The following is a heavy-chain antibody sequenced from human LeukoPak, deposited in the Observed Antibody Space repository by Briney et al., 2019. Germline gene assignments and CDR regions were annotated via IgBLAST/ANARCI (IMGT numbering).Heavy chain of an antibody. CDR1: GFTFSSYG. CDR3: AKDTGGYGDLTFVY. V-gene: IGHV3-30*18. CDR2: ISYDGSNK. D-gene: IGHD4-17*01. Sequence: PGRSLRLSCAASGFTFSSYGMHWVRQAPGKGLEWVAVISYDGSNKYYADSVKGRFTISRDNSKNTLYLQMNSLRAEDTAVYYCAKDTGGYGDLTFVYWGQGTLVTVSS. J-gene: IGHJ4*02.